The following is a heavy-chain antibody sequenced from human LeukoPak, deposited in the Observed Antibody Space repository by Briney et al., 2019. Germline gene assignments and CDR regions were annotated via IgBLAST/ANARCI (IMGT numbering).Heavy chain of an antibody. CDR3: ARAELVVVTAMDV. V-gene: IGHV3-21*01. J-gene: IGHJ6*02. Sequence: GRSLRLSCAASGFTFSSYSMNWVRQAPGKGLEWVSSISSSSSYIYYADSVKGRFTISRDNAKNSLYLQMNSLRAEDTAVYYCARAELVVVTAMDVWGQGTTVTVSS. CDR1: GFTFSSYS. CDR2: ISSSSSYI. D-gene: IGHD2-21*02.